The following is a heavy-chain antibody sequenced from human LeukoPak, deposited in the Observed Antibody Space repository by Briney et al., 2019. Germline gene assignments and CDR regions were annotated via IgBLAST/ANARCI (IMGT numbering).Heavy chain of an antibody. Sequence: GGSLRLSCAASGSTVSTKYMSWVRQAPGKGLEWVSLLYSDGTTRYADSVKGRFTISRDNSENTVYLQMNTLRAEDTAVYFCAKGSRIVAGYAFDIWGQGTMVTVSP. CDR2: LYSDGTT. CDR1: GSTVSTKY. D-gene: IGHD3-22*01. CDR3: AKGSRIVAGYAFDI. J-gene: IGHJ3*02. V-gene: IGHV3-66*01.